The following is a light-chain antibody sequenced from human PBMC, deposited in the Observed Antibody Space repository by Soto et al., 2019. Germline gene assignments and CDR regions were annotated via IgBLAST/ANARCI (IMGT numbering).Light chain of an antibody. V-gene: IGLV2-23*01. Sequence: QSALTQPASVSGSPGQSITIYCTGTSSDVGSYNLVSWYQQHPGKAPKPMIYEGSKRPSGVSNRFSGSKSGNTASLTISGLQAEDEADYYCCSYAGSSTWVFGTGTKLTVL. CDR1: SSDVGSYNL. J-gene: IGLJ1*01. CDR3: CSYAGSSTWV. CDR2: EGS.